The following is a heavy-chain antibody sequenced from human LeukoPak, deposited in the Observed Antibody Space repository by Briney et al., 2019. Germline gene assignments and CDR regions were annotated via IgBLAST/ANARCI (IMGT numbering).Heavy chain of an antibody. J-gene: IGHJ4*02. CDR3: ASQTLAAAGTALAY. D-gene: IGHD6-13*01. V-gene: IGHV4-39*01. Sequence: SETLSLTCTVSGGSISSSSYCWGWIRQPPGKGLEWIGSIYYSGSTYYNPSLKSRVTISVDTSKNQFSLKLSSVTAADTAVYYCASQTLAAAGTALAYWGQGTLVTVSS. CDR1: GGSISSSSYC. CDR2: IYYSGST.